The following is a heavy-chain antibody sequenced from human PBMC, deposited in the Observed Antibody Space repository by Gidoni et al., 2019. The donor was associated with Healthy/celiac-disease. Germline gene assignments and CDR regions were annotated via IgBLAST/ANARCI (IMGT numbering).Heavy chain of an antibody. CDR3: VRTRGSGSYYKVDYFDY. Sequence: QVPLVQSGAEVTKPWASVTVSCKASGYTFTGYYMHWVRQAPGQGLEWMGWINPNSGGTKYAQKFQGRVTMTRDTSISTAYMELSRLRSDDTAVYYCVRTRGSGSYYKVDYFDYWGQGTLVTVSS. CDR1: GYTFTGYY. J-gene: IGHJ4*02. V-gene: IGHV1-2*02. CDR2: INPNSGGT. D-gene: IGHD3-10*01.